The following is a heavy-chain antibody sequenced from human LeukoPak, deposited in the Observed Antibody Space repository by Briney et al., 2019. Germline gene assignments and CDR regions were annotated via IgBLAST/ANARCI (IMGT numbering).Heavy chain of an antibody. D-gene: IGHD6-13*01. Sequence: GGSLRLSCAASGFTFSSYGMHWVRQAPGKGLEWVAVIWYDGSNKYYADSVKGRFTISRDNSKNTPYLQMNSLRAKDPAVYYWAESSPRGDSSRRDIACYVRGQGTLVTVSS. CDR1: GFTFSSYG. J-gene: IGHJ4*02. V-gene: IGHV3-33*01. CDR2: IWYDGSNK. CDR3: AESSPRGDSSRRDIACYV.